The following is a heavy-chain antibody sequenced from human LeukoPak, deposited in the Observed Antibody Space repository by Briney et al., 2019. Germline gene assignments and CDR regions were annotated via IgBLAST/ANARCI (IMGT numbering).Heavy chain of an antibody. CDR1: GGFISSSSYY. V-gene: IGHV4-39*01. J-gene: IGHJ4*02. CDR2: IYYSGST. CDR3: ARWYMTTVKGGIDY. Sequence: PSETLSLTCTVSGGFISSSSYYWGWIRQPPGKGLEWIGSIYYSGSTYYNPSLKSRVTISVDTSKNQFSLKLSSVTAADTAVYYCARWYMTTVKGGIDYWGQGTLVTVSS. D-gene: IGHD4-17*01.